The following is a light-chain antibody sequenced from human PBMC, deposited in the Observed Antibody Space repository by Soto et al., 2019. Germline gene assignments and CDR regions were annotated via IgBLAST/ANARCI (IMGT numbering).Light chain of an antibody. CDR3: QQYGCAPPT. Sequence: EIVLTQSPGTLSVPLGETATLSCRASQTISNNYIAWYQQKPGQAPRLLVSGATNRATGVSDNFSGGGSGTTSTLTICSLEPEDPAMYSWQQYGCAPPTFGGGTQVEIK. CDR1: QTISNNY. J-gene: IGKJ4*01. CDR2: GAT. V-gene: IGKV3-20*01.